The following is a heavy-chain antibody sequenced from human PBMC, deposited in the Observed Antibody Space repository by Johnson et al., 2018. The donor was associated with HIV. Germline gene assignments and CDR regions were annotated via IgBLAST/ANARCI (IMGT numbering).Heavy chain of an antibody. CDR1: GFTFSSFW. J-gene: IGHJ3*01. CDR3: ARPHLIFPKNPFDF. CDR2: INVDGSER. Sequence: VHLVESGGGLVQPGGSLRLSCAASGFTFSSFWMTWVRQAPGKGLEWVANINVDGSERYYVDSVKGRFTVSRDNARNSVFLQLNNLRVEDTAVYFCARPHLIFPKNPFDFWGQGTLVTVSS. V-gene: IGHV3-7*01. D-gene: IGHD3-3*02.